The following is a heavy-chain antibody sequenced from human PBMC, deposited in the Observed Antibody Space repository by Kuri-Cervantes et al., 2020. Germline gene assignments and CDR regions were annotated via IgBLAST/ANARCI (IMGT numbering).Heavy chain of an antibody. CDR1: GGTFSSYA. CDR2: IIPIFGTA. V-gene: IGHV1-69*13. J-gene: IGHJ5*02. CDR3: SRSSSAYNWFDP. D-gene: IGHD6-6*01. Sequence: SVKVSCKASGGTFSSYAISWVRQAPGQGLEWMGGIIPIFGTANYAQKCQGIVTITADESTSTAYMELSSLRSEDTAVYYCSRSSSAYNWFDPWGQGTLVTVSS.